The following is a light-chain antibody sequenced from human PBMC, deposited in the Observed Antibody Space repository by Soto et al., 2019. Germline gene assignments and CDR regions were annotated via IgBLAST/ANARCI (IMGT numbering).Light chain of an antibody. J-gene: IGKJ5*01. V-gene: IGKV3-11*01. CDR2: DAP. CDR1: QSISSY. CDR3: QQRGKLPIT. Sequence: EIVLTQSPATLSLSPGERATLSCRASQSISSYLDWYQQKRGQAPRLLIYDAPKMATGIPARFSGSGSGTDFTLTISSLEPEDFAVYYCQQRGKLPITFGQGTRLEIK.